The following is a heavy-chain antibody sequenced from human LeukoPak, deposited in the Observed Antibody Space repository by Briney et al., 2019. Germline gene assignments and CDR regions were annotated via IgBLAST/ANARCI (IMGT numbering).Heavy chain of an antibody. CDR3: ARVSSSWSFYWFDP. V-gene: IGHV4-59*01. Sequence: SETLSLTCTVSGGSISSYYWSWIRQPPGKGLEWIGYIYCSGSTNYNPSLKSRVTISVDTSKNQFSLKLSSVTAADTAVYYCARVSSSWSFYWFDPWGQGTLVTVSS. D-gene: IGHD6-13*01. CDR2: IYCSGST. J-gene: IGHJ5*02. CDR1: GGSISSYY.